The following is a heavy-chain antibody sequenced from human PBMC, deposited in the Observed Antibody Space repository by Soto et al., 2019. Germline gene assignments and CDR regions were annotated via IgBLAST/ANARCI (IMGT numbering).Heavy chain of an antibody. J-gene: IGHJ5*02. D-gene: IGHD6-13*01. Sequence: PSETLSLTCTVSGGSISSSSYYWGWIRQPPGKGLEWIGSIYYSGSTYYNPSLKSRVTISVDTSKNQFSLKLSSVTAADTAVYYCARHLGGQFWGHSSSWNNWFDPWGQGTLVTVSS. CDR1: GGSISSSSYY. V-gene: IGHV4-39*01. CDR2: IYYSGST. CDR3: ARHLGGQFWGHSSSWNNWFDP.